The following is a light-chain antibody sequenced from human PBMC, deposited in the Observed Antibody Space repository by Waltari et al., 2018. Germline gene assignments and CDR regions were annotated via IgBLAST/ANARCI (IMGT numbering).Light chain of an antibody. Sequence: EIVLTQSPATLSLSPGERATLSCRASQSVSIYLAWYQQKPGQAPKLLIYDTSNRSTGTPARFSGRGSGTDFTLTISSLEPEDFAFYYCQQRSNWPRTFGQGTKVEI. V-gene: IGKV3-11*01. CDR2: DTS. J-gene: IGKJ1*01. CDR3: QQRSNWPRT. CDR1: QSVSIY.